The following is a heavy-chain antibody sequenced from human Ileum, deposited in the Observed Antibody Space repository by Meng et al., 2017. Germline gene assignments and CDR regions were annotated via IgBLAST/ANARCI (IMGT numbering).Heavy chain of an antibody. Sequence: QVQLVQSGAAVKKPGASVKVSCKASGYTFTRYAMHWVRQAPGQRLEWMGWTNTGNGDAKYSQRFQGRVTITRDTSASTVYMELSSLRSEDTTVYYCARGHQNYDILTGSYWGQGTLVTVSS. CDR1: GYTFTRYA. D-gene: IGHD3-9*01. CDR3: ARGHQNYDILTGSY. CDR2: TNTGNGDA. V-gene: IGHV1-3*04. J-gene: IGHJ4*02.